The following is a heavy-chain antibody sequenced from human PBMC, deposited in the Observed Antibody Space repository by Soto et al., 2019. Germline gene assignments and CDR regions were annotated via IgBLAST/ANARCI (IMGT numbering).Heavy chain of an antibody. CDR2: INPSGGST. CDR3: ARDRGGYGAGSYYHYGMDV. Sequence: QVQLVQSGAEVKRPGASVKVSCKASGYTFTSYYMHWVRQATGQGLEWMGIINPSGGSTSYAQKFQGRVTMTRDTSRSTVYMELSSLRPEDTAVYYCARDRGGYGAGSYYHYGMDVWGQGTPVTVSS. V-gene: IGHV1-46*01. J-gene: IGHJ6*02. CDR1: GYTFTSYY. D-gene: IGHD3-10*01.